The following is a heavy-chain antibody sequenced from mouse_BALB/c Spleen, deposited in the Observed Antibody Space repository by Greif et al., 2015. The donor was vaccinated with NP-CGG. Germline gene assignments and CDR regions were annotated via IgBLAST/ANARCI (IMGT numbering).Heavy chain of an antibody. CDR1: GFTFSSFG. CDR3: ARCDGYSLYAMDY. D-gene: IGHD2-3*01. V-gene: IGHV5-17*02. CDR2: ISSGSSTI. Sequence: EVKVVESGGGLVQPGGSRKLSCAASGFTFSSFGMHWVRQAPEKGLEWVAYISSGSSTIYYADTVKGRFTISRDNPKNTLFLQMTSLRSEDTAMYYCARCDGYSLYAMDYWGQGTSVTVSS. J-gene: IGHJ4*01.